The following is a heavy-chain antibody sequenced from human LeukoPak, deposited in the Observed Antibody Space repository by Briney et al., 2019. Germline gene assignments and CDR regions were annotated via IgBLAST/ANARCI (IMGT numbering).Heavy chain of an antibody. V-gene: IGHV3-21*01. J-gene: IGHJ4*02. Sequence: GGSLRLSCAASGFTFSSYSMNWVRQAPGKGLEWVSSIITSSTYKYYADSVKGRFTVSRDNAKNSLYLQMNSLRAEDTAVYYCARVSSGFLPDYWGQGTLVTVSS. CDR1: GFTFSSYS. D-gene: IGHD3-10*01. CDR3: ARVSSGFLPDY. CDR2: IITSSTYK.